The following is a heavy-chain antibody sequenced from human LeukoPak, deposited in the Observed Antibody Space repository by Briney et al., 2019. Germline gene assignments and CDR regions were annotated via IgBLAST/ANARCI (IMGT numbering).Heavy chain of an antibody. CDR3: ARVPRGSRTYFDY. CDR1: GYTFTGYY. CDR2: INPNSGGT. V-gene: IGHV1-2*02. Sequence: ASVKFSCKASGYTFTGYYMHWVRQAPGQGLEWMGWINPNSGGTNYAQKFQGRVTMTRDTSISTAYMELSRLRSDDTAVYYCARVPRGSRTYFDYWGQGTLVTVSS. D-gene: IGHD1-26*01. J-gene: IGHJ4*02.